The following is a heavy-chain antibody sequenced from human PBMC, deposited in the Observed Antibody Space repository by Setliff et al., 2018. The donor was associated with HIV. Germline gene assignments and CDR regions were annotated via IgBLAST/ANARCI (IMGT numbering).Heavy chain of an antibody. CDR3: ARSYSSGSRDFQH. J-gene: IGHJ1*01. D-gene: IGHD6-19*01. V-gene: IGHV4-39*01. Sequence: KASETLSLTCTVSGGSISSSSYYWGWIRQPPGKGLEWIGSIHYSGSTNYNPSLKSRVTISVATSKFQFSLKLNSATAADTAVYYCARSYSSGSRDFQHWGQGILVTVSS. CDR1: GGSISSSSYY. CDR2: IHYSGST.